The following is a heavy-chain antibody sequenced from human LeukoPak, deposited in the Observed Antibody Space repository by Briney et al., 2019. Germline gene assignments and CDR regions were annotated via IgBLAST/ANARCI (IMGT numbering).Heavy chain of an antibody. D-gene: IGHD3-3*01. V-gene: IGHV4-4*02. CDR2: IYHSGRT. Sequence: SETPSLTCAVSGGSISSSNWWSWVRQPPGKGLEWIGEIYHSGRTNYTPSLKSRVTISVDKSKNQLSLKLSSVTAADTAVYYCARTRSYNTFYFDYWGQGTLVTVSS. CDR1: GGSISSSNW. CDR3: ARTRSYNTFYFDY. J-gene: IGHJ4*02.